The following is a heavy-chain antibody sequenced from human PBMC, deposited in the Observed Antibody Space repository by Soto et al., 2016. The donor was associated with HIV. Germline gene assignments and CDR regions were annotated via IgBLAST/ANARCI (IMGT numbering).Heavy chain of an antibody. CDR1: GFTFSSYA. D-gene: IGHD3-10*01. Sequence: EVQLLESEGGLVQPGGSLRLSCAASGFTFSSYAMSWVRQAPGKGLEWVSAISGSGGSTYYADSVKGRFTISRDNSKNTLYLQMNSLRAEDTAVYYCAKDSVLLWFGELGPFDYWGQGTLVTVSS. CDR2: ISGSGGST. CDR3: AKDSVLLWFGELGPFDY. J-gene: IGHJ4*02. V-gene: IGHV3-23*01.